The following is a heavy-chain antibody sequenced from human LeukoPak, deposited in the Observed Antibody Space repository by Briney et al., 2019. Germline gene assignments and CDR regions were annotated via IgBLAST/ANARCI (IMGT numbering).Heavy chain of an antibody. CDR2: ITLSSSTI. J-gene: IGHJ4*02. V-gene: IGHV3-48*01. CDR1: GFSFSRYW. Sequence: SGGSLRLSCAASGFSFSRYWMRWVRQAPGKGLEWVSYITLSSSTIYYADSVKGRFTISRDNAKNSVYLQMDSLRAEDTAVYYCAREPSYTSSWYTSCDYWGQGTLVTVSS. CDR3: AREPSYTSSWYTSCDY. D-gene: IGHD6-13*01.